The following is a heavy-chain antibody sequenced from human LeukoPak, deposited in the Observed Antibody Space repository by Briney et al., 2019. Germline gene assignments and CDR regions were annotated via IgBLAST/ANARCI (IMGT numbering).Heavy chain of an antibody. V-gene: IGHV1-18*01. D-gene: IGHD2-2*01. J-gene: IGHJ3*02. CDR1: GYTFTSYG. Sequence: ASVKVSCKASGYTFTSYGISWVRQAPGQGLEWMGWISAYNGNTNYAQKLQGRVTMTTNTSTSTAYMELRSLRYDDTAVYYCARDEGAVVVPAAINPPTDAFDIWGQGTMVTVSS. CDR3: ARDEGAVVVPAAINPPTDAFDI. CDR2: ISAYNGNT.